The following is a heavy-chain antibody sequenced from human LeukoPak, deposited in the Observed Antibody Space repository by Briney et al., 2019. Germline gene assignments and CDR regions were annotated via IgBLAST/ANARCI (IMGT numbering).Heavy chain of an antibody. J-gene: IGHJ4*02. CDR3: ARIKYGSGSPFDY. CDR2: IYYSGST. D-gene: IGHD3-10*01. Sequence: PSETLSLTCTVSGGSISSYYWSWIRQPPGKGLEWIGYIYYSGSTNYNPSLKSRVTISVDTSKNHFSLKLGSVTAADTAVYYCARIKYGSGSPFDYWGQGTLVTVSS. CDR1: GGSISSYY. V-gene: IGHV4-59*01.